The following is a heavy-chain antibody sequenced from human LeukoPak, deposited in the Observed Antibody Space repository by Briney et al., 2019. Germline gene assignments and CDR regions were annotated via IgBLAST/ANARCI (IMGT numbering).Heavy chain of an antibody. V-gene: IGHV3-23*01. CDR3: AKDQVEGIAAAGLMYYYYYMDV. J-gene: IGHJ6*03. Sequence: GGSLRLSCAASGFTFSSYAMSWVRQAPGKGLEWVSAISGSGGSTYYADSVKGRFTISRDNSKNTLYLQMNGLRAEDTAVYYCAKDQVEGIAAAGLMYYYYYMDVWGKGTTVTVSS. D-gene: IGHD6-13*01. CDR1: GFTFSSYA. CDR2: ISGSGGST.